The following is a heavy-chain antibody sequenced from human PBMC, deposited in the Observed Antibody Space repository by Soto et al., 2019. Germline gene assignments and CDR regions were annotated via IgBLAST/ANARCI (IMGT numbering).Heavy chain of an antibody. CDR2: IYYSGST. CDR3: ARDKRITIFGVVIEGDPTDYYGMDV. CDR1: GGSISSYY. J-gene: IGHJ6*02. D-gene: IGHD3-3*01. Sequence: SETLSLTCTVSGGSISSYYWSWIRQPPGKGLEWIGYIYYSGSTYYNPSLKSRVTISVDTSKNQFSLKLSSVTAADTAVYYCARDKRITIFGVVIEGDPTDYYGMDVWGQGTTVTVSS. V-gene: IGHV4-59*12.